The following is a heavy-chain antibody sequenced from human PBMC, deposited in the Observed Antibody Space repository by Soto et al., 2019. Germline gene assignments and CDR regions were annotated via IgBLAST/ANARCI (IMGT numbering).Heavy chain of an antibody. V-gene: IGHV3-53*04. CDR2: IYSGGST. D-gene: IGHD2-15*01. Sequence: GGSLRLSCAASGFTVSSNYMSWVRQAPGKGLEWVSVIYSGGSTYYADSVKGRFTISRHNSKNTLYLQMNSLRAEDTAVYYCARDGNYCSGGSCTTLEIWGQGTMVTVSS. CDR3: ARDGNYCSGGSCTTLEI. J-gene: IGHJ3*02. CDR1: GFTVSSNY.